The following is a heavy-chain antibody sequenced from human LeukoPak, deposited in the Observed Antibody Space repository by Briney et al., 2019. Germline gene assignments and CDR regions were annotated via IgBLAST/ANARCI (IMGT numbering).Heavy chain of an antibody. Sequence: SETLSLTCTVSGGSISSYYWSWIRQPPGKGLEWIGYIYYSGSTNYNPFLKSRVTISVDTSKNQFSLKLSSVTAADTAVYYCARTGSPDYYDSSGYSVPYDAFDIWGQGTMVTVSS. CDR3: ARTGSPDYYDSSGYSVPYDAFDI. D-gene: IGHD3-22*01. J-gene: IGHJ3*02. V-gene: IGHV4-59*01. CDR2: IYYSGST. CDR1: GGSISSYY.